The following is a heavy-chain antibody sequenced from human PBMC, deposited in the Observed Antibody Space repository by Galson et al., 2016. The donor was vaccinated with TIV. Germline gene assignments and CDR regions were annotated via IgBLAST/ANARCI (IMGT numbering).Heavy chain of an antibody. CDR2: INWRSAST. V-gene: IGHV3-9*01. CDR1: GFAFDAYA. CDR3: AKGAKDHVYHGMDV. J-gene: IGHJ6*02. Sequence: SLRLSCAASGFAFDAYAMHWVRQPPGKGLEWVSGINWRSASTGYAGSVKGRFIISRDNAKNSLYLQMHSLRPEDTALYYCAKGAKDHVYHGMDVWGQGTTVSVSS. D-gene: IGHD1-14*01.